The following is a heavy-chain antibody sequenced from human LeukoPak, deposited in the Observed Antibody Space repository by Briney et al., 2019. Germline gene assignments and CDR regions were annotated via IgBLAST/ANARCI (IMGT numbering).Heavy chain of an antibody. CDR2: IYSGGST. D-gene: IGHD2-2*01. CDR3: ARLGYCSSTSCSSYLFDY. J-gene: IGHJ4*02. CDR1: GFTVSSNY. Sequence: GGSLRLSCAASGFTVSSNYMSWVRQAPGKGLEWVSVIYSGGSTYYANSVKGRFTISRDNSKNTLYLQMNSLGAEDTAVYYCARLGYCSSTSCSSYLFDYWGQGTLVTVSS. V-gene: IGHV3-53*01.